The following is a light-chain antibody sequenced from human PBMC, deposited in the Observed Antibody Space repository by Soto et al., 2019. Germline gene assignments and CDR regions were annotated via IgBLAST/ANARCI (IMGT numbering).Light chain of an antibody. CDR3: QQRSFWPPVT. Sequence: EIVLTQSPGTLSLSPGERATLSCRASQSVSSYLAWYQQHPGQAPRLLVCDATDRAAGIPARFSGSGSGTNCTLTISSLEPEDSAVYYCQQRSFWPPVTFGQGTRLEIK. J-gene: IGKJ5*01. CDR1: QSVSSY. V-gene: IGKV3-11*01. CDR2: DAT.